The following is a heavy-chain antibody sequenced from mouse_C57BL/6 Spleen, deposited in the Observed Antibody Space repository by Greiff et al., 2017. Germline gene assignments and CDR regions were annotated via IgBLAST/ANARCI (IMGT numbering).Heavy chain of an antibody. V-gene: IGHV1-69*01. Sequence: QVQLQQPGAELVMPGASVKLSCKASGYTFPSYWMHWVKQRPGQGLAWIGEIDPSDSYTNYNQKFKGKSTLTVDKSSSTAYMQLSSLTSEDSAVYYCARGRAGLSLYYFDYWGQGTTLTVSS. D-gene: IGHD3-3*01. J-gene: IGHJ2*01. CDR2: IDPSDSYT. CDR3: ARGRAGLSLYYFDY. CDR1: GYTFPSYW.